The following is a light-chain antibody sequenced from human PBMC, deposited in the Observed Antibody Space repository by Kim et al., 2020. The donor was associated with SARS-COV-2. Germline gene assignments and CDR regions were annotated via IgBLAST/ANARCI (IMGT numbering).Light chain of an antibody. CDR3: QQYNSWPRT. V-gene: IGKV3-15*01. J-gene: IGKJ1*01. CDR1: QYISDN. Sequence: VSPGQGVTLSCKASQYISDNLAWYQQKLGQPPRPLICSMSTRATGVPARFSASGSGIDFTLTINSLQSEDFAAYYCQQYNSWPRTFGQGTKVDIK. CDR2: SMS.